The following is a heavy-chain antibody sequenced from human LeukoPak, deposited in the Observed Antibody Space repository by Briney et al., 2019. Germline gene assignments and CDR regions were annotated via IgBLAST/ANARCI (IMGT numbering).Heavy chain of an antibody. CDR2: INSDGINT. CDR3: ARDSSMLRGPLVIYYFDF. J-gene: IGHJ4*02. V-gene: IGHV3-74*01. Sequence: GGSLRLSCAASGFTFSNYRMHWVRQAPGKGLVWVSRINSDGINTSYADSVKGRFTISRDNAKNTLNLQMNSLRADDTAVYYCARDSSMLRGPLVIYYFDFWGQGTLVTVSS. CDR1: GFTFSNYR. D-gene: IGHD3-10*01.